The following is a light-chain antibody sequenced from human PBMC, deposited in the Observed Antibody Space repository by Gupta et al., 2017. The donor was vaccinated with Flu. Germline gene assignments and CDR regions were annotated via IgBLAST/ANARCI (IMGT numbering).Light chain of an antibody. CDR2: SNN. Sequence: QSVLTPPPSPSATPGQRVTISCSGSRSNIGSNTASWYQQLPGTAPKLLTYSNNQRPSGVPDRFSGSKSGTSASLAISGLQSEDEADYYCAAWDDSLNGRVFGGGTKLTVL. CDR3: AAWDDSLNGRV. V-gene: IGLV1-44*01. CDR1: RSNIGSNT. J-gene: IGLJ3*02.